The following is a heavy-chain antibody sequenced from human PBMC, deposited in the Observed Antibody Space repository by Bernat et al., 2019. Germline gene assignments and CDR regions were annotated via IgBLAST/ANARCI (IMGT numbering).Heavy chain of an antibody. V-gene: IGHV3-74*01. Sequence: EVQLVESGGGLVQPGGSLRLSCAASGFTFSSYWMHWVRQAPGKGLVWVSRINSDGSSTGYAASVKGRFTISRDNAKNTLYLQMNSLRAEDTAVYYCARDGPSTYGDDAFDIWGQGTMVTVSS. J-gene: IGHJ3*02. CDR3: ARDGPSTYGDDAFDI. D-gene: IGHD4-17*01. CDR2: INSDGSST. CDR1: GFTFSSYW.